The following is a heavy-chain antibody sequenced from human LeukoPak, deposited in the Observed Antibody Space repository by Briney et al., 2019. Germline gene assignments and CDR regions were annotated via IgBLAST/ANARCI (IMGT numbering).Heavy chain of an antibody. Sequence: ASVKVSCKASGYTFTNYGITWVRQAPGQGLECMGWISAYNGNTNYAQKLQGRVTMTTDTSTGTAYMELRSLRSDDTAVYCCAREGLCSGGSCYPDYWGQGTLVTVSS. CDR1: GYTFTNYG. CDR2: ISAYNGNT. CDR3: AREGLCSGGSCYPDY. J-gene: IGHJ4*01. D-gene: IGHD2-15*01. V-gene: IGHV1-18*01.